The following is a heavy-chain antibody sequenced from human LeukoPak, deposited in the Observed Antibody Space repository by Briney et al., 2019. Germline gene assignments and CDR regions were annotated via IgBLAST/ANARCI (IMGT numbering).Heavy chain of an antibody. CDR3: AKGMGVAAAAGYFDY. V-gene: IGHV3-30*02. Sequence: PGGSLRLSCAASGFTFSSYGMHWVRQAPGKGLEWVAFIRYDGSNKYYADSVRGRFTISGDNSKNTLYLQMNSLRAEDTAVYYCAKGMGVAAAAGYFDYWGQGTLVTVSS. CDR1: GFTFSSYG. J-gene: IGHJ4*02. D-gene: IGHD6-13*01. CDR2: IRYDGSNK.